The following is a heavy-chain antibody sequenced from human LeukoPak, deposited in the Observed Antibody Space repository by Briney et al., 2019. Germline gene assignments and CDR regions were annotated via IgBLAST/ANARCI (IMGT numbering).Heavy chain of an antibody. Sequence: ASVKVSCKASGGTFSSYAISWVRQAPGQGLEWMGGIIPIFGTANYAQKFQGRVTITADESTSAAYMELSSLRSEDTAVYYCARARLEYCGGDCYTLPPDYWGQGTLVTVSS. D-gene: IGHD2-21*02. V-gene: IGHV1-69*13. CDR1: GGTFSSYA. CDR3: ARARLEYCGGDCYTLPPDY. CDR2: IIPIFGTA. J-gene: IGHJ4*02.